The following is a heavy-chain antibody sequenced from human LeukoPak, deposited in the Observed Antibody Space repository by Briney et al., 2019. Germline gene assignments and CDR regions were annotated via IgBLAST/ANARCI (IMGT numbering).Heavy chain of an antibody. CDR3: AKDQVMEFIRLDY. Sequence: PGGSLRLSCAASGFTFSSYAMSWVRQAPGKGLEWVSAISGSGGSTYYADSVKGRFTISRDNPKNTLYLQMNGLRAEDTAVYYCAKDQVMEFIRLDYRGQGTLVTVSS. CDR1: GFTFSSYA. V-gene: IGHV3-23*01. D-gene: IGHD1-1*01. CDR2: ISGSGGST. J-gene: IGHJ4*02.